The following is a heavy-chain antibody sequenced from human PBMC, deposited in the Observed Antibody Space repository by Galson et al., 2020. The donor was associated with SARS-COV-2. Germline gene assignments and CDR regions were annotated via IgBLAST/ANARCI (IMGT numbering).Heavy chain of an antibody. V-gene: IGHV3-33*01. CDR1: GFTFSSYG. D-gene: IGHD1-26*01. Sequence: GGSLRLSCAASGFTFSSYGMHWVRQAPGKGLEWVAVIWYNGSNKYYADSVKGRFTISRDNSKNTLYLQMNSLRAEDTAVYYCVRDTVLGATGYDYWGQGTLVTVSS. CDR3: VRDTVLGATGYDY. J-gene: IGHJ4*02. CDR2: IWYNGSNK.